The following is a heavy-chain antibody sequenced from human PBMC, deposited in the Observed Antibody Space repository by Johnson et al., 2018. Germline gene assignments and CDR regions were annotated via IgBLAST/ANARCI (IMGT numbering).Heavy chain of an antibody. D-gene: IGHD3-10*01. CDR1: GFTFSSYG. J-gene: IGHJ1*01. Sequence: QVQLVESGGGVVQXGRSLRLSCAASGFTFSSYGMHWVRQAPGKGLEWVAVISYDGSNKYYADSVKGRFTISRENSKNTLYLQMNSLRAEDTAVYYCAKDRRSGSSNFQHWGQGTLVTVSS. CDR2: ISYDGSNK. CDR3: AKDRRSGSSNFQH. V-gene: IGHV3-30*18.